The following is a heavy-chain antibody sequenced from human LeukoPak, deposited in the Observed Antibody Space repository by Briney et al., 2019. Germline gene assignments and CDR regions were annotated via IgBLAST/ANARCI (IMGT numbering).Heavy chain of an antibody. CDR2: IYYSGRT. Sequence: PSETLSLTCTVSGGSISSYYWSWIRQPPGKGLEWIGYIYYSGRTNYNPSLKSRVTISVDTSKNQFSLKLSSVTAADTAVYYCARVGSYCFEYWGQGTLVTVSS. CDR1: GGSISSYY. CDR3: ARVGSYCFEY. D-gene: IGHD3-10*01. J-gene: IGHJ4*02. V-gene: IGHV4-59*01.